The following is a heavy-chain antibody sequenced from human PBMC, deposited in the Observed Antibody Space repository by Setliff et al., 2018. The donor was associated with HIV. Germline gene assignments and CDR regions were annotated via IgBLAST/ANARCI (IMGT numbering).Heavy chain of an antibody. V-gene: IGHV3-23*01. D-gene: IGHD1-26*01. CDR1: GFIFSSYA. Sequence: PGESLKISCAASGFIFSSYAMSWVRQAPGKGLEWVAGISGSGGSTHYGGSVKGRFTLSSDNSKNMLYLQMNSLRAEDTAIYYCARDDGSYGYWELDHWGQGTLVTVSS. J-gene: IGHJ4*02. CDR3: ARDDGSYGYWELDH. CDR2: ISGSGGST.